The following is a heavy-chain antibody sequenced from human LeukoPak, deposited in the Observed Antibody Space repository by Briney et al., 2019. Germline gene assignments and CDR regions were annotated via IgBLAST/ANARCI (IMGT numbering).Heavy chain of an antibody. CDR1: GGSISSGGYY. D-gene: IGHD3-16*01. CDR2: IYYSGST. CDR3: ARVLGEDSVVSFMFDY. Sequence: PSETLSLTCTVSGGSISSGGYYWSWIRQHPGEGLEWIGYIYYSGSTYYNPSLKSRVTISVDTSKNQFSLKLSSVTAADTAVYYCARVLGEDSVVSFMFDYWGQGTLVTVSS. V-gene: IGHV4-31*03. J-gene: IGHJ4*02.